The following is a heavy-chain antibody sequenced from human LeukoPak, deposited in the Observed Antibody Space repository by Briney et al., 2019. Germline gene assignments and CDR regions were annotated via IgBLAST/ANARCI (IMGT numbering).Heavy chain of an antibody. Sequence: GGSLRLSCAASGFNFRQYAMNWVRQAPGKGPEWVSSISDSSGSTYYANSVKGRFFISRDNSKKSLYLQMNSLRVEDTAIYYCASGPTVVGPSYYCMDVWGKGTTVTVSS. J-gene: IGHJ6*03. D-gene: IGHD6-19*01. CDR3: ASGPTVVGPSYYCMDV. CDR2: ISDSSGST. CDR1: GFNFRQYA. V-gene: IGHV3-23*01.